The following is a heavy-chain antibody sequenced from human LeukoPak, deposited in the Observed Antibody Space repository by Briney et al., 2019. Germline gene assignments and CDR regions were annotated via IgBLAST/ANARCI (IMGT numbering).Heavy chain of an antibody. V-gene: IGHV3-23*01. J-gene: IGHJ4*02. CDR1: GFTFSSYA. CDR2: ISNRGGST. CDR3: AKVVSSSSSWGLDY. Sequence: PGGSLRLSCAASGFTFSSYAMSWVRQAPGKGLEWVSAISNRGGSTYYADSVKGRFTISRDNSKNTLYLQMNSLRAEDTAVYYCAKVVSSSSSWGLDYWGQGTLVTVSS. D-gene: IGHD6-6*01.